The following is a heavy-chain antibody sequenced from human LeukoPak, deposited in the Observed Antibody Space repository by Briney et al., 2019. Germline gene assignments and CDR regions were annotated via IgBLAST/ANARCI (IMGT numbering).Heavy chain of an antibody. D-gene: IGHD2-2*01. J-gene: IGHJ4*02. CDR2: IKQDGSEK. CDR3: ARARDIVVVPAAILDY. CDR1: GFTFSSYW. Sequence: GGSLRLSCAASGFTFSSYWMSWVRQAPGKGLEWVANIKQDGSEKYYVDSVKGRFTISRDNAKNSLYLQMNSLRAEDTAVYYCARARDIVVVPAAILDYWGQGTLVTVSS. V-gene: IGHV3-7*01.